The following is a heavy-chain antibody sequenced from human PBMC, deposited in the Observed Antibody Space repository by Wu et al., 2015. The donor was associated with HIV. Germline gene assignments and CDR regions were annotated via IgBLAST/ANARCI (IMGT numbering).Heavy chain of an antibody. J-gene: IGHJ4*02. CDR3: ARVNMVRGIPGDY. CDR1: GYTLTELP. D-gene: IGHD3-10*01. CDR2: INPSGGST. V-gene: IGHV1-46*01. Sequence: QVQLVQSGAEVKKPGASVKVSCKVSGYTLTELPMHWVRQAPGKGLEWMGIINPSGGSTSYAQKFQGRVTMTRDTSTSTVYMELSSLRSEDTAVYYCARVNMVRGIPGDYWGQGTLVTVSS.